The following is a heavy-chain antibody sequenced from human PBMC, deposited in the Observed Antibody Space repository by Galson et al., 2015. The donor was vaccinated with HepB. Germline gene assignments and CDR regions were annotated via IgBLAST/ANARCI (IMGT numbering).Heavy chain of an antibody. Sequence: ETLSLTCAVYGGSFSGYYWSWIRQPPGKGLEWIGEINLSGSTNYNPSLKSRVTISVDTSKNQFSLKLSSVTAADTAVYYCARFREDSGGIDYWGQGTLVTVSS. D-gene: IGHD3-10*01. V-gene: IGHV4-34*01. CDR1: GGSFSGYY. CDR2: INLSGST. J-gene: IGHJ4*02. CDR3: ARFREDSGGIDY.